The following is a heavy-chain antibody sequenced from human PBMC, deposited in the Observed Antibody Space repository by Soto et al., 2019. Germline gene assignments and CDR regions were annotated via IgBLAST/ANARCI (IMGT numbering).Heavy chain of an antibody. J-gene: IGHJ5*02. D-gene: IGHD6-6*01. CDR2: IIPIFGTA. CDR1: GGTFSSYA. CDR3: ARGKSSSSSMMNWFDP. V-gene: IGHV1-69*13. Sequence: GASVKVSCKASGGTFSSYAISWVRQAPGQGLEWMGGIIPIFGTANYAQKFQGRDTITADESTSTAYVELSSLRSEDTAVYYCARGKSSSSSMMNWFDPWGQGTLVTVSS.